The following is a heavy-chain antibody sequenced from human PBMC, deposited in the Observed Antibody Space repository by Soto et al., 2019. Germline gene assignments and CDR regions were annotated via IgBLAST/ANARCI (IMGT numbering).Heavy chain of an antibody. V-gene: IGHV4-59*01. CDR3: ARGGLAARKGRWFDP. J-gene: IGHJ5*02. CDR2: IHYSGST. D-gene: IGHD6-6*01. CDR1: GGSINSYY. Sequence: QVQLQESGPGLVKPSETLSLTCTVSGGSINSYYWGWIRQPPGKGLEWIGYIHYSGSTNYNPSLKRRVTISVDTPKNQCSLKVNSMTAADTAVYYCARGGLAARKGRWFDPWGQGTLVTVSS.